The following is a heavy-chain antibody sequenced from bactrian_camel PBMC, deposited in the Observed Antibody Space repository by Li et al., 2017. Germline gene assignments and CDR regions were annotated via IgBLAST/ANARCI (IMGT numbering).Heavy chain of an antibody. CDR3: GAGRYCSLSYITI. Sequence: HVQLVESGGGSVQAGGSLTLSCAASGNTDGPYSMGWFRQAPGKDREGVALLDRDGTTSYADSVKGRFTVSQDSDKSTLYLDMSNLNASDTAVYYCGAGRYCSLSYITIWGQGTQVTVS. CDR1: GNTDGPYS. CDR2: LDRDGTT. V-gene: IGHV3S55*01. J-gene: IGHJ4*01. D-gene: IGHD6*01.